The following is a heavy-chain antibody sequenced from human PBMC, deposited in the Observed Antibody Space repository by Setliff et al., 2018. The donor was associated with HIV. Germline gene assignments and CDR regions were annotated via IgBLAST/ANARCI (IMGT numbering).Heavy chain of an antibody. CDR2: MRNKDYNYIT. Sequence: HPGGSLRLSCAASGFTFSDHYMDWVRQDPGKGLEWVGRMRNKDYNYITDYAASVKGRFTISRDDLKNSLFLQMNSLKTEDTAVYYCTTEEPWLRFGHWGQGTLVTVSS. D-gene: IGHD5-12*01. CDR3: TTEEPWLRFGH. V-gene: IGHV3-72*01. J-gene: IGHJ5*02. CDR1: GFTFSDHY.